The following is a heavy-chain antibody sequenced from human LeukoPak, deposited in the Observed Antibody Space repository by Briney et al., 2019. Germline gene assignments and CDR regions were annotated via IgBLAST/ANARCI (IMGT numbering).Heavy chain of an antibody. CDR3: AKERISPAGTYDY. J-gene: IGHJ4*02. CDR1: GFIFSSYA. V-gene: IGHV3-30*04. Sequence: GGSLRLSCAASGFIFSSYAMHWVRQAPGKGLEWVAIISFDGSNKDYADSIKGRFTVSRDNSKNTLYLQMNSLRTEDTAVYFCAKERISPAGTYDYWGQGTLVTVSS. CDR2: ISFDGSNK. D-gene: IGHD6-13*01.